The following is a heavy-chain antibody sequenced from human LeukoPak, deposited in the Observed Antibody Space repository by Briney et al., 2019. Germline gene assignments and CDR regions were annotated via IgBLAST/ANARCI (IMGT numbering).Heavy chain of an antibody. CDR2: IKQDGSEK. CDR1: GFTFSSYS. J-gene: IGHJ3*02. D-gene: IGHD2-2*02. Sequence: GGSLRLFCAASGFTFSSYSMNWVRQAPGKGLEWVANIKQDGSEKYYVDSVKGRFTISRDSANNSLYLQLNSLRAEDTAVYYCARERGGFCSGTSCYKAFDIWGQGTMVTVSS. V-gene: IGHV3-7*01. CDR3: ARERGGFCSGTSCYKAFDI.